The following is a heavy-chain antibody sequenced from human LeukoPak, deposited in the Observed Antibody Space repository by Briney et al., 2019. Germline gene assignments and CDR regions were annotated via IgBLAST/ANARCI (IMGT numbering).Heavy chain of an antibody. CDR2: IYYSGST. J-gene: IGHJ4*02. Sequence: SETLSLTCTVSGGSISSSSYYWGWIRQPPGKGLEWIGSIYYSGSTYYNPSLKSRVTISVDTSKNQFSLKLSSVTAADTAVYYCARTGATSYYDSSGYPVDYFDYWGQGTLVTVSS. D-gene: IGHD3-22*01. V-gene: IGHV4-39*07. CDR1: GGSISSSSYY. CDR3: ARTGATSYYDSSGYPVDYFDY.